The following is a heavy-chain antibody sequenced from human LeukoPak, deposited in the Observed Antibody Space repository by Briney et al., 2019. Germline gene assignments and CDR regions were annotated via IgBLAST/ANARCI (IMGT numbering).Heavy chain of an antibody. CDR2: IRYDGSNK. J-gene: IGHJ5*02. CDR3: ARDPTPWGGTMPVNWFDP. Sequence: PGGSLRLSCAASGFTFSSYGMHWVRQAPGKGLEWVAFIRYDGSNKYYADSVKGRFTISRDNSKNTLYVQMNSLRAEDTAVYYCARDPTPWGGTMPVNWFDPWGQGTLVTVSS. V-gene: IGHV3-30*02. D-gene: IGHD2-2*01. CDR1: GFTFSSYG.